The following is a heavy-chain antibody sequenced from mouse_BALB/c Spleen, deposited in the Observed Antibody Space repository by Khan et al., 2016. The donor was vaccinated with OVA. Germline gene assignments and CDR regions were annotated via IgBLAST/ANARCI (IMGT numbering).Heavy chain of an antibody. Sequence: VQLQQSGAELARPGASVRMSCKASGYTFTSNTMHWVKQRPGQGLEWIGYINPRSGYTNYNQNFKDKATLTADKSSSTAYMQLSSLTSEDAAVYYCARRTRGYTMDYWGQGTSVTGSS. J-gene: IGHJ4*01. CDR2: INPRSGYT. D-gene: IGHD2-14*01. V-gene: IGHV1-4*01. CDR3: ARRTRGYTMDY. CDR1: GYTFTSNT.